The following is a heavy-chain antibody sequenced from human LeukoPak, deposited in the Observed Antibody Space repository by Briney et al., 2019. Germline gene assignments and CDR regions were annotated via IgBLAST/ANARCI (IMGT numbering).Heavy chain of an antibody. V-gene: IGHV4-39*07. D-gene: IGHD3-22*01. CDR1: GGSISSSSYY. J-gene: IGHJ4*02. CDR2: IYYSGST. Sequence: SETLSLTCTVSGGSISSSSYYWGWIRQPPGKGLEWIGSIYYSGSTYYNPSLKSRVTISVDTSKNQFSLKLSSVTAADTAVYYCARTSYYYDSSGYYLYWGQGTLVTVSS. CDR3: ARTSYYYDSSGYYLY.